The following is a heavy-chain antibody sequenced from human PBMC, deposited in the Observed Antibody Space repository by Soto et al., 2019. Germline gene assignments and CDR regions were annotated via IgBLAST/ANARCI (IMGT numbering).Heavy chain of an antibody. CDR1: GFTFSSYA. J-gene: IGHJ4*02. CDR2: ISYDGSNK. D-gene: IGHD5-12*01. CDR3: ARDYSGYDFLLPPDY. Sequence: PGGSLRLSCAPSGFTFSSYAMHWVRQAPGKGLEWVAVISYDGSNKYYADSVKGRFTISRDNSKNTLYLQMNSLRAEDTAVYYCARDYSGYDFLLPPDYWGQGTLVTVSS. V-gene: IGHV3-30-3*01.